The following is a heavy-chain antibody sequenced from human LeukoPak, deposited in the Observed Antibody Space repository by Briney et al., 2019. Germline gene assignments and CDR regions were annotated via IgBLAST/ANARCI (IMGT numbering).Heavy chain of an antibody. D-gene: IGHD3-10*01. V-gene: IGHV3-48*03. CDR3: ARDRGGRRMGAFYL. Sequence: GGSLRLSCAASGFPFSNYEVHWVRQAPGKGLEWISYINLSGSTKYYADSVKGRFTISRDHTKNSVDLHMNSLRGEDTALYYCARDRGGRRMGAFYLCGQGTVVTVSS. CDR1: GFPFSNYE. J-gene: IGHJ3*01. CDR2: INLSGSTK.